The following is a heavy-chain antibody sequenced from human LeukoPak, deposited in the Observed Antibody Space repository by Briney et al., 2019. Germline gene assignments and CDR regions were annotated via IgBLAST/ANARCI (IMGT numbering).Heavy chain of an antibody. D-gene: IGHD3-16*01. J-gene: IGHJ4*02. V-gene: IGHV1-46*01. CDR1: GYPFTAFS. CDR2: INPGIFTT. Sequence: SVKVSCKALGYPFTAFSLHWVRQAPGQGPEWMAIINPGIFTTTYAQKLQDRITVTSDTSTATVDMELRSLRLEDTAVYFCARDWAHGSFDLWGQGTLVTLSS. CDR3: ARDWAHGSFDL.